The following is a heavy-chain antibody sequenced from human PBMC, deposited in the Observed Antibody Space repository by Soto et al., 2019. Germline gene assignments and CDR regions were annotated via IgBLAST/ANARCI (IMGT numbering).Heavy chain of an antibody. D-gene: IGHD5-12*01. J-gene: IGHJ4*02. Sequence: EVQLVESGGGLVQPGGSLRLSCAASGFMFNNYWMSWVRQAPGKGLEWLADIKQDGSEKYYVDSVKGRFTLSRDNANNSLYLLMSSLRAEDTAVYYCARDMGYSLGYFDYWGRGSLVAVSS. CDR2: IKQDGSEK. CDR1: GFMFNNYW. V-gene: IGHV3-7*03. CDR3: ARDMGYSLGYFDY.